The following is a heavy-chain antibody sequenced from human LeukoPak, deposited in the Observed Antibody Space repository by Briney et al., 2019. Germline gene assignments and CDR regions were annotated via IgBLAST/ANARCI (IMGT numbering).Heavy chain of an antibody. CDR1: GYTFTGYY. Sequence: ASVKVPCKASGYTFTGYYLHWVRQAPGQGLEWMGWINPNSGGTNYAQKFQGRVTMTRDTSISTAYMELSRLRSDDTAVYYCARSFYSSTSCCHVDYWGQGTLVTVSS. CDR2: INPNSGGT. CDR3: ARSFYSSTSCCHVDY. J-gene: IGHJ4*02. D-gene: IGHD2-2*01. V-gene: IGHV1-2*02.